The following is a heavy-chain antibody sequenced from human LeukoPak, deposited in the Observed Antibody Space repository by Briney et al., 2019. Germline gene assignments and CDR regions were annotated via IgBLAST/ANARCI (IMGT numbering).Heavy chain of an antibody. CDR1: GYSFTSYW. D-gene: IGHD3-10*01. J-gene: IGHJ5*02. V-gene: IGHV5-51*01. CDR3: ARLLWYYYGSESYYGANWFDP. Sequence: GESLKISCKGSGYSFTSYWIGWVRQMPGKGLEWMGIIYPGDSDTRYSPSFQGQVTISADKSISTAYLQWSSLKASDTAMYYCARLLWYYYGSESYYGANWFDPWGQGTLVTVSS. CDR2: IYPGDSDT.